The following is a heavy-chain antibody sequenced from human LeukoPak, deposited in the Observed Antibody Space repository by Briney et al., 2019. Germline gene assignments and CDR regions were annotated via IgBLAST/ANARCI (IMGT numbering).Heavy chain of an antibody. J-gene: IGHJ4*02. CDR2: ISGSGGST. V-gene: IGHV3-23*01. D-gene: IGHD2-2*01. CDR1: GFTFSSYA. CDR3: AILRISDIVVVLAAPMTDY. Sequence: GGSLRLSCAASGFTFSSYAMSWVRQAPGKGLEWVSAISGSGGSTYYADSVKGRFTISRDNSKNTLYLQMNSLRAEDTAVYYCAILRISDIVVVLAAPMTDYWGQGTLVTVSS.